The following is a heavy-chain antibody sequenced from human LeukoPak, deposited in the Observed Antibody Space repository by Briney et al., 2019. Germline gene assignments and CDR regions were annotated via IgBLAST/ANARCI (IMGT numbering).Heavy chain of an antibody. D-gene: IGHD3-10*01. J-gene: IGHJ5*02. CDR2: IYHSGIT. CDR3: ASNGPIWFGELTPYNWFDP. Sequence: SETLSRTCTVSGYSISSGYSWGWIRQPPGKGLEWIGSIYHSGITNYNPSLMSRVTISVDTSKNQFSLKLSSVTAADTAVYYCASNGPIWFGELTPYNWFDPWGQGTLVTVSS. CDR1: GYSISSGYS. V-gene: IGHV4-38-2*02.